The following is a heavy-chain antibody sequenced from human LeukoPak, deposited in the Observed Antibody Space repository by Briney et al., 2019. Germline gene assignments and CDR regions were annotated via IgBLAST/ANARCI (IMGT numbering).Heavy chain of an antibody. CDR1: GFTFSSYS. CDR3: ARDGCSSTSCYHYYYYYMDV. D-gene: IGHD2-2*01. V-gene: IGHV3-48*01. CDR2: ISSSSSTI. Sequence: GGSLRLSCAASGFTFSSYSMNWVRQAPGKGLEWVSYISSSSSTIYYADSVKGRFTISRDNAKNSLYLQMNSLRAEDTAVYYCARDGCSSTSCYHYYYYYMDVWGKGTTVTVSS. J-gene: IGHJ6*03.